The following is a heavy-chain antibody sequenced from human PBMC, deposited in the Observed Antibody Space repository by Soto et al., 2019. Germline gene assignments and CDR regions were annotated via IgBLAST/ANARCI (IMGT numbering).Heavy chain of an antibody. Sequence: SETLSLTCTVSGGSISRSSYSWAWIRQPPGKGLEWIGTLYYSGNTNYNPSLKSRVTISVDTSKNQFSLKLSSVTAADTAVYYCATRQGGSYNWFDPWGQGTLVTVSS. D-gene: IGHD2-15*01. V-gene: IGHV4-39*01. CDR1: GGSISRSSYS. CDR2: LYYSGNT. CDR3: ATRQGGSYNWFDP. J-gene: IGHJ5*02.